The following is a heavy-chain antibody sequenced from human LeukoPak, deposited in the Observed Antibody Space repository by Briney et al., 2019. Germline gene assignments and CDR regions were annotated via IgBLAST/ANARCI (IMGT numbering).Heavy chain of an antibody. CDR2: INPNSGGT. CDR3: AREADSGYDPRILRGYYYYYMDV. J-gene: IGHJ6*03. CDR1: GYTFTGYY. D-gene: IGHD5-12*01. Sequence: ASVKVSCKASGYTFTGYYMHWVRQAPGQGLEWMGWINPNSGGTNYAQKFQGRVTMTRDTSISTAYMELSRLRSEDTAVYYCAREADSGYDPRILRGYYYYYMDVWGKGTTVTVSS. V-gene: IGHV1-2*02.